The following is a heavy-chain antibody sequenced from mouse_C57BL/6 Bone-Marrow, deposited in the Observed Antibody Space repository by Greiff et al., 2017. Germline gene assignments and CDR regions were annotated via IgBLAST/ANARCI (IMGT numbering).Heavy chain of an antibody. Sequence: VHVKQSGAELVKPGASVKLSCTASGFNIKDYYMHWVKQRTEQGLEWIGRIDPEDGETKYAPKFPGKATITADTSSNTAYLQLSSLTSEDTAVYYCARWDYDGAWFAYWGQGTLVTVSA. CDR3: ARWDYDGAWFAY. D-gene: IGHD2-4*01. CDR2: IDPEDGET. CDR1: GFNIKDYY. V-gene: IGHV14-2*01. J-gene: IGHJ3*01.